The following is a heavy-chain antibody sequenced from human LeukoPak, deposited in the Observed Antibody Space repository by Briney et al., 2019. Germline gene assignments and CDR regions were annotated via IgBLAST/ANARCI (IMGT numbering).Heavy chain of an antibody. Sequence: SETLSLTCTVSGGSNSSYYWNWIRQPPGKGLEWIGYIYSSGSTNYNPSLKSRVTISVDTSKNQFSLKLSSVTAADTAVYYCATRRGYCSGGNCNYYFDYWGQGTLVTVSS. V-gene: IGHV4-59*01. D-gene: IGHD2-15*01. CDR2: IYSSGST. CDR1: GGSNSSYY. J-gene: IGHJ4*02. CDR3: ATRRGYCSGGNCNYYFDY.